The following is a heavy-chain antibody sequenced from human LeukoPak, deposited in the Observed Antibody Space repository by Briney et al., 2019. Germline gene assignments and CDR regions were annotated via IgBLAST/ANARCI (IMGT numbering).Heavy chain of an antibody. V-gene: IGHV4-4*07. CDR1: GGSISSYY. CDR2: IYTSGSI. D-gene: IGHD4-17*01. CDR3: ARDLSGDYGTVIAFDI. J-gene: IGHJ3*02. Sequence: PSETLSLTCTVSGGSISSYYWSWIRQPAGKGLEWIGRIYTSGSINYNPSLKSRVTMSVDTSKNQFSLKLSSVTAADTAVYYCARDLSGDYGTVIAFDIWGQGTMVTVSS.